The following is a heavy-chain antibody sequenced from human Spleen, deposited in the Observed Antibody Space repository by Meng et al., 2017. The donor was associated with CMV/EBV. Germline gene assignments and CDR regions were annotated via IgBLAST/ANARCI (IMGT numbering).Heavy chain of an antibody. D-gene: IGHD3-16*01. CDR3: ARGRENFGGRRLFDY. Sequence: GGSLRLSCAASGFTFDDYAMHWVRQAPGKGLEWVSHISGSGASIYYPDSVRGRFTISKDAAKNSLYLQMNRLRVEDTGVYYCARGRENFGGRRLFDYWGQGVLVTVSS. CDR1: GFTFDDYA. J-gene: IGHJ4*02. CDR2: ISGSGASI. V-gene: IGHV3-48*03.